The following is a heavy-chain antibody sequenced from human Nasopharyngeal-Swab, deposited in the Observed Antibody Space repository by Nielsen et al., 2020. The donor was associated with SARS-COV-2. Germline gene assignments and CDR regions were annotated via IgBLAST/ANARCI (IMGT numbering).Heavy chain of an antibody. CDR3: ARDETRLGYFDL. Sequence: GGSLRLSCAASGFTFSSYSMNWVRQAPGKGLEWVSYISSSSSTIYYADSVKGRFIISRDNAKNSLYLQMDSLRDEDTAVYYCARDETRLGYFDLWGRGTLVTVSS. CDR2: ISSSSSTI. J-gene: IGHJ2*01. D-gene: IGHD6-19*01. CDR1: GFTFSSYS. V-gene: IGHV3-48*02.